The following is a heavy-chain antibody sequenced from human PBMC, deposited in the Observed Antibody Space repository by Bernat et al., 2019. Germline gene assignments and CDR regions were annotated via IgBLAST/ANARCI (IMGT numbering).Heavy chain of an antibody. CDR1: GGSFSGYY. CDR3: ARGLGLLKYSYGSS. CDR2: INHSGST. V-gene: IGHV4-34*01. D-gene: IGHD5-18*01. Sequence: QVQLQQWGAGLLKPSETLSLTCAVYGGSFSGYYWSWIRQPPGKGLEWIGEINHSGSTNYNPSLQSRVTISVDTSKNQFSLKLSSVTAADTAVYYCARGLGLLKYSYGSSWGQGTLVTVSS. J-gene: IGHJ4*02.